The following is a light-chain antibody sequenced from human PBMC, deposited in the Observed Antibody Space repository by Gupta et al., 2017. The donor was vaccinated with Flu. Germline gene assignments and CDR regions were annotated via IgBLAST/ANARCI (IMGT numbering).Light chain of an antibody. Sequence: GTSSDVGGYNYVSWYQQHPGKAPKLMIYEVTKRPSGVPDRFSGSKSGNTASLTVSGLQADDEADYYCSSYAGTNRVFGGGTKLTVL. V-gene: IGLV2-8*01. J-gene: IGLJ3*02. CDR1: SSDVGGYNY. CDR2: EVT. CDR3: SSYAGTNRV.